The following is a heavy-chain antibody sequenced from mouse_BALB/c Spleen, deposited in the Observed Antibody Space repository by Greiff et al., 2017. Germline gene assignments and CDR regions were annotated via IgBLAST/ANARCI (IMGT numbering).Heavy chain of an antibody. V-gene: IGHV7-3*02. D-gene: IGHD2-10*02. J-gene: IGHJ4*01. CDR3: ARDKGKYGNYLYYYAMDY. CDR1: GFTFTDYY. CDR2: IRNKANGYTT. Sequence: EVMLVESGGGLVQPGGSLRLSCATSGFTFTDYYMSWVRQPPGKALEWLGFIRNKANGYTTEYSASVKGRFTISRDNSQSILYLQMNTLRAEDSATYYCARDKGKYGNYLYYYAMDYWGQGTSVTVSS.